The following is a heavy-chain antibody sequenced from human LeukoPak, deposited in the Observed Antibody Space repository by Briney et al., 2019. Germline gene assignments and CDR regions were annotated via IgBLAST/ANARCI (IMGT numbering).Heavy chain of an antibody. CDR1: GFTFSSYE. CDR2: ISSSGSTI. D-gene: IGHD1-14*01. Sequence: GGSLRLSCAASGFTFSSYEMNWVRQAPGKGPEWVSYISSSGSTIYYADSVKGRFTISRDNAKNSLYLQMNSLRAEDTAVYYCARVLGIIAAFDIWGQGTMVTVSS. J-gene: IGHJ3*02. CDR3: ARVLGIIAAFDI. V-gene: IGHV3-48*03.